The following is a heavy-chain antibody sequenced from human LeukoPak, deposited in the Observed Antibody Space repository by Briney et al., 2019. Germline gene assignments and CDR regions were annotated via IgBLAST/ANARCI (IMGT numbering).Heavy chain of an antibody. D-gene: IGHD1-7*01. Sequence: GGSLRLSCAASGFTFSSYAMHWVRQAPVKGLEWVAVISNDGSNKYYADSVKGRFTISRDNSKNTVFLQMNSLRAEDTAVYYCARGWTYLMGPAYWGQGTLVTVSS. CDR1: GFTFSSYA. J-gene: IGHJ4*02. CDR2: ISNDGSNK. CDR3: ARGWTYLMGPAY. V-gene: IGHV3-30-3*01.